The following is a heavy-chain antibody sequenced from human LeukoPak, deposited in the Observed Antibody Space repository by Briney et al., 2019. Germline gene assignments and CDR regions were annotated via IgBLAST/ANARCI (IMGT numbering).Heavy chain of an antibody. J-gene: IGHJ4*02. Sequence: ASVKVSCKASGYSFTDYYMHWVRQAPGQGLERIGWINPNSGGTDYAQKFQGRVTMTRDTSISTAYMELSRLRSDDMAVYYCARAGRSSRGAHFDYWGQGTLVTVSS. CDR1: GYSFTDYY. CDR3: ARAGRSSRGAHFDY. D-gene: IGHD3-10*01. V-gene: IGHV1-2*02. CDR2: INPNSGGT.